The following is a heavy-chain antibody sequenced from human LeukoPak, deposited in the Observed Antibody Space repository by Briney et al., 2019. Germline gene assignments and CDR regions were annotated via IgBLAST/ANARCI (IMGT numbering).Heavy chain of an antibody. V-gene: IGHV1-18*01. CDR2: ISAYNGNT. CDR1: GYTFTSYG. D-gene: IGHD6-19*01. J-gene: IGHJ5*02. Sequence: GASVKVSCKSSGYTFTSYGISWLRQAPGQGLEGMGWISAYNGNTNYGQKLQGRVTMTTDTSTSTAYMELRSLRSDDTAVYYCARGGGLRYSSGRYRTRFDPWGQGTLVTVSS. CDR3: ARGGGLRYSSGRYRTRFDP.